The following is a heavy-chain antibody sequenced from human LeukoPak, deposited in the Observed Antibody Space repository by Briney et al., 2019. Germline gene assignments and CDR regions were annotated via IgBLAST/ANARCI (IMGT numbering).Heavy chain of an antibody. D-gene: IGHD6-19*01. V-gene: IGHV3-74*01. CDR1: GFTFSSYW. CDR3: AKDHLPGIVVADRDY. J-gene: IGHJ4*02. Sequence: GGSLRLSCAASGFTFSSYWMHWVRHAPGKGLVWVSRIKIDGSSTFYADSVKGRFTISRDNSKNTLYLQINSLRAEDTAVYYCAKDHLPGIVVADRDYWGQGTLVTVSS. CDR2: IKIDGSST.